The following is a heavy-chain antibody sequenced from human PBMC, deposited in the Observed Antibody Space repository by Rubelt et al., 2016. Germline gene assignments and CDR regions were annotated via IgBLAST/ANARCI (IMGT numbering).Heavy chain of an antibody. J-gene: IGHJ4*02. D-gene: IGHD2-2*01. CDR1: GGSFSGYY. CDR3: PPLVPAAAALYY. CDR2: INHSGST. Sequence: QVQLQQWGAGLLKPSETLSLTCAVYGGSFSGYYGRGIRQPPGKGLEWIGEINHSGSTNYNPSLKSRVTISLTKSKNQFSLKLSALPAADTAVYYCPPLVPAAAALYYWGQGTLVPVSS. V-gene: IGHV4-34*03.